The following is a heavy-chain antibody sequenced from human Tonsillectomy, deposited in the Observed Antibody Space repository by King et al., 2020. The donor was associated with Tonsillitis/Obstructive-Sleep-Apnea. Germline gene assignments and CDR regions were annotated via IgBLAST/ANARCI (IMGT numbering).Heavy chain of an antibody. CDR1: GGSFSGYY. D-gene: IGHD2-15*01. J-gene: IGHJ4*02. CDR3: AREFDSLDI. Sequence: HVQLQQWGAGLLKPSETLSLTCAVYGGSFSGYYWSWIRQPPGKGLEWIGEMDHSGSTNYNPSLKSRVTISVDTSKNQFSLKLNSVTAADTAVYYCAREFDSLDIWGQGTLVTVSP. CDR2: MDHSGST. V-gene: IGHV4-34*01.